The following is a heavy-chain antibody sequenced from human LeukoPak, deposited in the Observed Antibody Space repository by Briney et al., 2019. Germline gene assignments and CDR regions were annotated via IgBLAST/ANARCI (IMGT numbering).Heavy chain of an antibody. J-gene: IGHJ5*02. CDR2: INYSGST. CDR1: GGSISSSSYY. CDR3: ARNRYYYGSGNYGVPNWFDP. Sequence: SETLSLTCTVSGGSISSSSYYWGWIRQPPGKGLEWIGSINYSGSTYYNPSLKSRVTISVDTSKNQFSLKLNSVTAADTAVYYCARNRYYYGSGNYGVPNWFDPWGQGTLVTVSS. V-gene: IGHV4-39*01. D-gene: IGHD3-10*01.